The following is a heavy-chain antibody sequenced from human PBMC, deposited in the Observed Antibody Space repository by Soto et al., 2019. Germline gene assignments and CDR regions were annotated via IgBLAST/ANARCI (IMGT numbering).Heavy chain of an antibody. CDR3: ARPYDILTPGPYYYYGMDV. D-gene: IGHD3-9*01. CDR2: ISYDGSNK. V-gene: IGHV3-30-3*01. Sequence: PGGSLRLSCAASGFTFSGYAMHWVRQAPGKGLEGVAVISYDGSNKYYADSGKGRYTISRDNSKNTLYLQMNSLRAEDTAVYYCARPYDILTPGPYYYYGMDVWGKGSTVTV. J-gene: IGHJ6*04. CDR1: GFTFSGYA.